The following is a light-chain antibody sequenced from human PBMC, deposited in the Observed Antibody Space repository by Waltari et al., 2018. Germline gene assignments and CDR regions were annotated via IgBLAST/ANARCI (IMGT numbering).Light chain of an antibody. J-gene: IGKJ2*01. CDR3: QQRSKWPLYT. CDR1: QSVSSY. CDR2: DAS. V-gene: IGKV3-11*01. Sequence: EVVLTQSPATLSLSPGERATLSCRASQSVSSYLAWYQQKPGQAPRLRIFDASNRATGIPARFSGSGSGTDFTLTISSLEPEDFAVYDGQQRSKWPLYTFVPGTKLEI.